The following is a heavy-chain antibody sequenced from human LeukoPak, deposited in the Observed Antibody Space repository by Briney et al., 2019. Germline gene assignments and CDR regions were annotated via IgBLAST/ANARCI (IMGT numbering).Heavy chain of an antibody. D-gene: IGHD3-10*01. Sequence: GASVKVSCKASGYTFTSYGISWVRQAPGQGLEWMGWISAYNGNTNYAQKPQGRVTMTTDTSTSTAYMELRSLRSDDTAVYYCARVHVYGSGSYYFDYWGQGTLVTVSS. CDR2: ISAYNGNT. CDR3: ARVHVYGSGSYYFDY. V-gene: IGHV1-18*01. J-gene: IGHJ4*02. CDR1: GYTFTSYG.